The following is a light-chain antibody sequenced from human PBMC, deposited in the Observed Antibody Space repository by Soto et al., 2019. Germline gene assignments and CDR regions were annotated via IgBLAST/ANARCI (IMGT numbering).Light chain of an antibody. CDR2: GNT. CDR3: QSYDSRLTYVV. Sequence: QSVLTQPPSVSGAPGQRVTISCTGSSSNIGAGSDVHWYQQLPGTAPKLLIYGNTNRPSGVPDRFSGSKAGTSAYLAITGLQAEDEADYHCQSYDSRLTYVVFGGGTQLTVL. V-gene: IGLV1-40*01. J-gene: IGLJ2*01. CDR1: SSNIGAGSD.